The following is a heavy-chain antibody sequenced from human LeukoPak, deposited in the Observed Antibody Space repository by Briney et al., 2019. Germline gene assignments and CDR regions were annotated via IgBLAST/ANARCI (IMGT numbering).Heavy chain of an antibody. J-gene: IGHJ4*02. Sequence: SETLSLTCTVSGGSISSSSYYWGWIRQPPGKGLEWIGIIYYSGNTYYNPSLKSRLTISVDMSKNQFSLRLSSVTAADTAVYYCARRLLRFVVVTAIDYWGQGTLVTVSS. CDR3: ARRLLRFVVVTAIDY. D-gene: IGHD2-21*02. CDR1: GGSISSSSYY. V-gene: IGHV4-39*01. CDR2: IYYSGNT.